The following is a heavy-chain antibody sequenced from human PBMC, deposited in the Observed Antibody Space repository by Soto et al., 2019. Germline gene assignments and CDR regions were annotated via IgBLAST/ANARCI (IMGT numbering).Heavy chain of an antibody. CDR1: GFTFSRYV. CDR2: IRGSGGDT. V-gene: IGHV3-23*01. Sequence: EVQLLESGGGLVQPGGSLRISCAASGFTFSRYVMNWVRQAPGKGLEWVSGIRGSGGDTFYADSVKGRFTVSRDNSKNTLELLMNSLRAEDTAVYYCARGPRAPPPHDYGMDVWGQGTTVTLSS. CDR3: ARGPRAPPPHDYGMDV. J-gene: IGHJ6*02.